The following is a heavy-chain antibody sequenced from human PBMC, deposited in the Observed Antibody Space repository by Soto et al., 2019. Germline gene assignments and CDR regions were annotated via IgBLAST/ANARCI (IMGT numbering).Heavy chain of an antibody. J-gene: IGHJ4*02. Sequence: QAHLAQSGPEVKKPGSSVKVSCKDSGGLFSSFAISWVRQAPGQGLEWLGGIIPVFGTTYYAEKFQDRLTITADASTNTAYMELRILTSGATAIYYCARGGGPYVWFNEFWGQGTMVTVSS. D-gene: IGHD3-16*01. CDR1: GGLFSSFA. CDR2: IIPVFGTT. CDR3: ARGGGPYVWFNEF. V-gene: IGHV1-69*01.